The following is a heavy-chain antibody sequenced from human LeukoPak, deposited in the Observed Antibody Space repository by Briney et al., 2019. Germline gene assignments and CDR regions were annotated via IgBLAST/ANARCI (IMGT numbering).Heavy chain of an antibody. V-gene: IGHV3-7*01. CDR1: GLSSSAYW. CDR3: ARDPDSSAFDL. CDR2: IKQDGSVK. Sequence: GGSLRLSCAAAGLSSSAYWMSWVRQTPEEGLEFVANIKQDGSVKNYMDSLKGRSTISRDNARESLYLEINSLRADDTAVYYCARDPDSSAFDLWGQGALVTVSS. J-gene: IGHJ4*02.